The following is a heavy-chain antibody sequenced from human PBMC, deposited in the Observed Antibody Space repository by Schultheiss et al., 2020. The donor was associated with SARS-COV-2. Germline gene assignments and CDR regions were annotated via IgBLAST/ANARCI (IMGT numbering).Heavy chain of an antibody. Sequence: GGSLRLSCTASGFTFGDYAMSWFRQAPGKGLEWVGFIRSKAYGGTTEYAASVKGRFTISRDDSKNTLYLQMNSLKTEDTAVYYCTTAQWLRFFDYWGQGTLVTVSS. J-gene: IGHJ4*02. D-gene: IGHD5-12*01. CDR3: TTAQWLRFFDY. CDR2: IRSKAYGGTT. CDR1: GFTFGDYA. V-gene: IGHV3-49*03.